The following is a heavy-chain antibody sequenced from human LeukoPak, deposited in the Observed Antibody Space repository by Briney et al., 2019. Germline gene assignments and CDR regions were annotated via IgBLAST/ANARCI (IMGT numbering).Heavy chain of an antibody. V-gene: IGHV1-2*06. Sequence: ASVKVSCKTSGYTFTGYYMHWVRQAPGQGLEWMGRINPNSGSTNYAQKFQGRVTMTRDTSTSTVYMELSSLRSEDTAVYYCARDWYGAAHDYWGQGTLVTVSS. J-gene: IGHJ4*02. D-gene: IGHD6-6*01. CDR3: ARDWYGAAHDY. CDR1: GYTFTGYY. CDR2: INPNSGST.